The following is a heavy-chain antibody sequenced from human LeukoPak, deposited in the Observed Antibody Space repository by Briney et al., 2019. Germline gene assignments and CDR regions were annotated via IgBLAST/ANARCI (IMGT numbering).Heavy chain of an antibody. Sequence: PGGSLRLSCAASGFTFSSYGMHWVRQAPGKRLEWVAFISYDGSNKYYADSVKGRFTISRDNSKNTLYQQMNSLRAEDTAVYYCAKAIAAAGTLVYWGQGTLVTVSS. CDR1: GFTFSSYG. CDR2: ISYDGSNK. CDR3: AKAIAAAGTLVY. V-gene: IGHV3-30*18. J-gene: IGHJ4*02. D-gene: IGHD6-13*01.